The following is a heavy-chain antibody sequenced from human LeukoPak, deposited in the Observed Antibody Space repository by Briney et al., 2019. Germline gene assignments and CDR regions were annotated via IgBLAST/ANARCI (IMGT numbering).Heavy chain of an antibody. CDR1: GASISISNW. V-gene: IGHV4-4*02. CDR2: FFHTGIT. D-gene: IGHD3-3*01. J-gene: IGHJ4*02. CDR3: ASVDGDNVFGVVGHF. Sequence: PSETLSLTCAVSGASISISNWWGWVRQPPGKGLEWIGEFFHTGITNYNPSLKNRVTISVDKSKNQFSLTLSSVTAADTAVYYCASVDGDNVFGVVGHFWGQGALVTVSS.